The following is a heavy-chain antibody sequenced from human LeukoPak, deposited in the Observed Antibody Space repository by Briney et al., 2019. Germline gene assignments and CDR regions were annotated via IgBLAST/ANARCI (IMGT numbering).Heavy chain of an antibody. CDR2: IYHSGST. V-gene: IGHV4-38-2*02. CDR3: ARDWGLGSHLYYFDY. CDR1: GYSISSGYY. D-gene: IGHD1-26*01. J-gene: IGHJ4*02. Sequence: PSETLSLTCAVSGYSISSGYYWGWIRQPPGKGLEWIGSIYHSGSTYYNPSLKSRVTISVDTSKSQFSLKLSSVTAADTAVYYCARDWGLGSHLYYFDYWGQGTLVTVSS.